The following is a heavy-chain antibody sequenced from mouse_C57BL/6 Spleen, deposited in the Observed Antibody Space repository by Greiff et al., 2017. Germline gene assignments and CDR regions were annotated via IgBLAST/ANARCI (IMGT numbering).Heavy chain of an antibody. J-gene: IGHJ2*01. D-gene: IGHD2-3*01. CDR1: GYSITSGYY. CDR3: ARGPDGYPYFDY. CDR2: ISYDGSN. V-gene: IGHV3-6*01. Sequence: EVQLQQSGPGLVKPSQSLSLTCSVTGYSITSGYYWNWIRQFPGNKLEWMGYISYDGSNNYNPSLKNRISITRDTSKNQFFLKLNSVTTEDTATYYCARGPDGYPYFDYWGQGTTLTVSS.